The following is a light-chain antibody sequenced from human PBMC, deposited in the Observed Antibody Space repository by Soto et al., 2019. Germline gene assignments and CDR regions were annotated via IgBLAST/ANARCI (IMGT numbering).Light chain of an antibody. J-gene: IGLJ3*02. Sequence: QSLLTQPPSVSAAPGQNVTISCSGTSSNIGNNYVSWYLHLPGAAPKLLLYDNNKRPPGIPDRFSSSKSGTSATLGITGLQTGDEADYYCGTWDSSLSAVVFGGGTKLTVL. V-gene: IGLV1-51*01. CDR3: GTWDSSLSAVV. CDR1: SSNIGNNY. CDR2: DNN.